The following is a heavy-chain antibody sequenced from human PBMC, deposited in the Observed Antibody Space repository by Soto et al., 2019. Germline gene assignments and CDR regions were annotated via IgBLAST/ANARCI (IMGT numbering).Heavy chain of an antibody. V-gene: IGHV4-39*01. Sequence: QLQLQESGPGLVKPSETLSLTCTVSGGSISSSSYYWGWIRQPPGKGLEWIGSIYYSGSTYYNPSLKSRVTISVDTSKNQFSLKLSSVTAADTAVYYCARLSTVTTAWLDYWGQGTLVTVSS. D-gene: IGHD4-17*01. CDR2: IYYSGST. J-gene: IGHJ4*02. CDR3: ARLSTVTTAWLDY. CDR1: GGSISSSSYY.